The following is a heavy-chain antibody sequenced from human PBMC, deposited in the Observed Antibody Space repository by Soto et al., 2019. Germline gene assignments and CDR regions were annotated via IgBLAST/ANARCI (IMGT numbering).Heavy chain of an antibody. CDR1: GFTFSSYW. J-gene: IGHJ5*02. V-gene: IGHV3-7*04. CDR3: ARARDYDFWSGYYPNWFDP. D-gene: IGHD3-3*01. Sequence: GGSLRLSCAASGFTFSSYWMSWVRQAPGRGLEWVANIKQDGSASYYVDSVKGRFTISRDNAKNSLYLQMNSLRAEDTALYFCARARDYDFWSGYYPNWFDPWGQGTLVTVSS. CDR2: IKQDGSAS.